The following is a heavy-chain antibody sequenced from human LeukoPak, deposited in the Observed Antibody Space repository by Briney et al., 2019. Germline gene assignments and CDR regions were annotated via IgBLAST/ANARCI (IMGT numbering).Heavy chain of an antibody. J-gene: IGHJ4*02. CDR2: ISGNGGST. Sequence: PGGSLRLSCAASEFTFSSYAMSWVRQAPGKGLEWASAISGNGGSTYYADSVKGRFTISRDNSKNTLYLQMHSLRAEDTAVYYCAKGSYYYDSSGYAVDHWGQGTLVTVSS. CDR3: AKGSYYYDSSGYAVDH. V-gene: IGHV3-23*01. D-gene: IGHD3-22*01. CDR1: EFTFSSYA.